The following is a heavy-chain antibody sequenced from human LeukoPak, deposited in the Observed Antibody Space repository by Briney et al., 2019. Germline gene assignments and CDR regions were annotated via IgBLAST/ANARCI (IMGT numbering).Heavy chain of an antibody. Sequence: GTSVKVSCKASGGTFSRYAISGVRQAPGQGLEWMGGIIPIFGTANYAQKFQGRVTITTDECTSTAYMELSRLRSEDTAVYYCGFGPESSYFYYYMYVWGKGTTVTVSS. CDR3: GFGPESSYFYYYMYV. CDR2: IIPIFGTA. J-gene: IGHJ6*03. D-gene: IGHD3-22*01. CDR1: GGTFSRYA. V-gene: IGHV1-69*05.